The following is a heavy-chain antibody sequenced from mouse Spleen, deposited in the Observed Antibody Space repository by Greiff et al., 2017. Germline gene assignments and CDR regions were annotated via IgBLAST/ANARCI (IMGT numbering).Heavy chain of an antibody. CDR1: GYAFTNYL. CDR3: ARSITTVVAYYFDY. J-gene: IGHJ2*01. V-gene: IGHV1-54*01. D-gene: IGHD1-1*01. Sequence: VHLVESGAELVRPGTSVKVSCKASGYAFTNYLIEWVKQRPGQGLEWIGVINPGSGGTNYNEKFKGKATLTADKSSSTAYMQLSSLTSEDSAVYFCARSITTVVAYYFDYWGQGTTLTVSS. CDR2: INPGSGGT.